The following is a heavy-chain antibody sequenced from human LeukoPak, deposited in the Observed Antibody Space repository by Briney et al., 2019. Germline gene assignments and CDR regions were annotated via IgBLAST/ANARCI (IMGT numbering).Heavy chain of an antibody. Sequence: PGGSLRLSCAASGFIVSGNYMSWVRQAPGKGLEWVSSIYSGGNTYYADSVKGRSTISRDNSKNTVYLQMNSLRAEDTAVYYCASVEQWPQRGALDIWGQGTMVTVSS. V-gene: IGHV3-53*01. CDR2: IYSGGNT. CDR3: ASVEQWPQRGALDI. CDR1: GFIVSGNY. D-gene: IGHD6-19*01. J-gene: IGHJ3*02.